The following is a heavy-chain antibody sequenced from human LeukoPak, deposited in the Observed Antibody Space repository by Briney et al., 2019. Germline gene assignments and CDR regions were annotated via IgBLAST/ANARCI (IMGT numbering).Heavy chain of an antibody. Sequence: FTFGDYAXXXFRQAPXKGXXXXXSIRSKAYGGTTEYAASVKGRFTISRDDCKNIAYLQMNSLKTEDTAVYYCARVHESGSYTDAFDIWGQGAMVTVSS. CDR3: ARVHESGSYTDAFDI. D-gene: IGHD1-26*01. CDR2: IRSKAYGGTT. J-gene: IGHJ3*02. V-gene: IGHV3-49*03. CDR1: FTFGDYA.